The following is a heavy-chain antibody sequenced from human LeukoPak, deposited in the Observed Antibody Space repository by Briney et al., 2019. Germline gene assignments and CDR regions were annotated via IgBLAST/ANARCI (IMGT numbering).Heavy chain of an antibody. D-gene: IGHD6-13*01. CDR2: ISGSGGST. J-gene: IGHJ5*02. Sequence: GGSLRLSCAASGFTFSSYAMGGVRQAPGKGLEGVSAISGSGGSTYYADSVKGRFTISRDNSKNTLYLQMNSLRAEDTAVYYCAKDTGAAGLSHWFAPWGQGTLVTVSS. CDR1: GFTFSSYA. V-gene: IGHV3-23*01. CDR3: AKDTGAAGLSHWFAP.